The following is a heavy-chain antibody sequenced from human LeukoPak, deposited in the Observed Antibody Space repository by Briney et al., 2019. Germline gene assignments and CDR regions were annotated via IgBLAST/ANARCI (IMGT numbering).Heavy chain of an antibody. Sequence: GGSLRLSCAASGFTFSDYYMSWIRQAPGEGLEWVSYISSSGSTRYYADSVKGRFTISRDNAKNSLYLQMNSLRAEDAAVYYCARDLYSSWYAFDYWGQGTLVTVSS. D-gene: IGHD6-19*01. CDR3: ARDLYSSWYAFDY. CDR2: ISSSGSTR. J-gene: IGHJ4*02. V-gene: IGHV3-11*04. CDR1: GFTFSDYY.